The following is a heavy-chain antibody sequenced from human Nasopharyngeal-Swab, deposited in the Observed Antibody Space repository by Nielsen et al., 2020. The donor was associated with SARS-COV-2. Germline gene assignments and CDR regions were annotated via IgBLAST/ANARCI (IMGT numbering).Heavy chain of an antibody. Sequence: GESLKISCAASGFTFSSYWMSWVRQAPGKGLEWVANIKQDGSEKYYVDSVKGRFTISRDNAKNSLYLQMNSLRAEDTAVYYCARDPRLMVRGDINYGMDVWGQGTTVTVSS. CDR2: IKQDGSEK. J-gene: IGHJ6*02. V-gene: IGHV3-7*03. D-gene: IGHD3-10*01. CDR1: GFTFSSYW. CDR3: ARDPRLMVRGDINYGMDV.